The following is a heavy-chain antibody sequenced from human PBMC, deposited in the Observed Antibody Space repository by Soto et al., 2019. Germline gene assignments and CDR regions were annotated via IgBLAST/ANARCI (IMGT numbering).Heavy chain of an antibody. V-gene: IGHV5-51*01. CDR3: ARSHGIDL. CDR2: IYPGDSDT. J-gene: IGHJ6*02. Sequence: PGESLKISCQGSGFSFTSSWIGWVRQMPGKGLEWMGLIYPGDSDTRYSPSFQGQVTISADKSISTAYLQWSSLKASDTAIYYCARSHGIDLWGQGTTVTVSS. CDR1: GFSFTSSW.